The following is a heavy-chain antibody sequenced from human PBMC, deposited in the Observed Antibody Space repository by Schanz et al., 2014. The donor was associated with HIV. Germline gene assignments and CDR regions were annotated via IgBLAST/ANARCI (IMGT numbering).Heavy chain of an antibody. CDR3: ARDPLVAKYYSGMDV. CDR1: GYTFSSHG. J-gene: IGHJ6*02. CDR2: ISGYNGHT. V-gene: IGHV1-18*01. Sequence: QVQLVQSGGEVKNPGASVKVSCKASGYTFSSHGISWVRQAPGQGLEWMGWISGYNGHTDYEQKIQGRVTLTTDTSTSTAYMELRGLKSDDTAVYYCARDPLVAKYYSGMDVWGQGTTVTVSS.